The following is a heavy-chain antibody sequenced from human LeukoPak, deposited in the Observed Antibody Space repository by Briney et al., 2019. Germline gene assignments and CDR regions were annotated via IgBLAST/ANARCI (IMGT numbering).Heavy chain of an antibody. J-gene: IGHJ4*02. CDR1: GFTFDDYA. Sequence: PGRSLRLSCAASGFTFDDYAMHWVRQAPGKGLEWVSGISWNSGSIGYADSVKGRFTISRDNTKNSLSLQMNSLRAEDTAVYYCARAGSNWNYVYWGQGTLVTVSS. CDR3: ARAGSNWNYVY. CDR2: ISWNSGSI. V-gene: IGHV3-9*01. D-gene: IGHD1-7*01.